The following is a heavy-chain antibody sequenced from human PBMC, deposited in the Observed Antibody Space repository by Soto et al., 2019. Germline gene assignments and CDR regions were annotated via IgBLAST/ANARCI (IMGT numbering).Heavy chain of an antibody. J-gene: IGHJ4*02. D-gene: IGHD2-15*01. CDR1: GGSISSYY. V-gene: IGHV4-59*01. CDR3: ARLIGYCSGGSCPLFDY. Sequence: QVQLQESGPGLVKPSETLSLTCTVSGGSISSYYWSWIRQPPGKGLEWIGYIYYSGSTNYNPSLKSRVTISVDTSKNQFSRKLSSVTAADTAVYYCARLIGYCSGGSCPLFDYWGQGTLVTVSS. CDR2: IYYSGST.